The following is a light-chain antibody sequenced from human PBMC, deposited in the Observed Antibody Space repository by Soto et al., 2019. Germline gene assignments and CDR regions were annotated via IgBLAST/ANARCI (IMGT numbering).Light chain of an antibody. V-gene: IGLV1-44*01. J-gene: IGLJ3*02. CDR2: SSN. CDR3: ATWDDSLNGPV. Sequence: QSVLTQPPSASRTPGQRGSISCSGTNSNIGSNAVNWYQQVPGTAPKLLIHSSNQRPSGVPDRFSGSKSGPSASLAISGLQSDDEADYYCATWDDSLNGPVFGGGTKLTVL. CDR1: NSNIGSNA.